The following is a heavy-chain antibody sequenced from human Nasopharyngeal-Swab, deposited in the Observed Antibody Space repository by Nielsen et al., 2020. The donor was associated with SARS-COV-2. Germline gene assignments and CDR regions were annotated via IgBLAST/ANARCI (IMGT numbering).Heavy chain of an antibody. V-gene: IGHV4-59*01. J-gene: IGHJ6*03. CDR1: GASISSYY. CDR2: IYYSGST. CDR3: ARVVVGTGGYYYYMDV. D-gene: IGHD2-21*01. Sequence: SETLSLTCTVSGASISSYYWSWIRQPPGKGLEWIGYIYYSGSTNYNPSLKSRVTISVDTSKNQFSLKLSSVTAADTAVYYCARVVVGTGGYYYYMDVWGKGTTVTVSS.